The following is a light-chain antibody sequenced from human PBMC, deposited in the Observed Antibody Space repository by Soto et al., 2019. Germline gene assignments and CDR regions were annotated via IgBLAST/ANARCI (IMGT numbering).Light chain of an antibody. CDR1: QSVSNNY. Sequence: EIVLKHSPVTLSLSPGERATHSGRASQSVSNNYLAWYQQKPGQAPRLLIYGASNRATGIPDRFSGSGSGTDFTLTISRLEPEDFAVYYCQQYGSSGTFGQGTKVAIK. J-gene: IGKJ1*01. V-gene: IGKV3-20*01. CDR2: GAS. CDR3: QQYGSSGT.